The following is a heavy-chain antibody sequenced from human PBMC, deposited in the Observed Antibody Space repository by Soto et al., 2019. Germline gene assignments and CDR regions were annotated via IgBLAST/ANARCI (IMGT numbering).Heavy chain of an antibody. V-gene: IGHV3-33*01. CDR2: IWYDGSNK. CDR1: GFTFSSYG. Sequence: GGSLRLSCAASGFTFSSYGMHWVRQAPGKGLEWVAVIWYDGSNKYYADSVKGRFTISRDNSKNTLYLQMNSLRAEDTAVYDCARDYVVGRTGTTWGYYGMDVWGQGTTVTVS. CDR3: ARDYVVGRTGTTWGYYGMDV. J-gene: IGHJ6*02. D-gene: IGHD1-7*01.